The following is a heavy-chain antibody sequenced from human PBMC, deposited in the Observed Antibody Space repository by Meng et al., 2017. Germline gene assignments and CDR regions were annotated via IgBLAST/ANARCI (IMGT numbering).Heavy chain of an antibody. D-gene: IGHD6-19*01. CDR2: IRSKAYGGTT. J-gene: IGHJ4*02. CDR3: TRAVAGTTTTQDY. V-gene: IGHV3-49*04. Sequence: GESLKISCTASGFTFGDYAMSWVRQAPGKGLEWGGFIRSKAYGGTTEYAASVKGRFTIARDDSKSIAYLQMNSLKTEDTAVYYCTRAVAGTTTTQDYWGQGTQVTVSS. CDR1: GFTFGDYA.